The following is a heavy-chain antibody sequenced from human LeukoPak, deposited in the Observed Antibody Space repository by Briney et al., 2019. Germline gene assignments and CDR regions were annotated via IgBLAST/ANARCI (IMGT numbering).Heavy chain of an antibody. V-gene: IGHV4-39*07. CDR1: GGSISSSSYY. J-gene: IGHJ5*02. CDR2: IYYSGST. Sequence: SETLSLTCTVSGGSISSSSYYWGWIRQPPGKGLEWIGSIYYSGSTYYNPSLKSRVTISVDTSKNQFSLKLSSVTAADTAVYYCARDRGDENLDTAFRWFDPWGQGTLVTVSS. D-gene: IGHD5-18*01. CDR3: ARDRGDENLDTAFRWFDP.